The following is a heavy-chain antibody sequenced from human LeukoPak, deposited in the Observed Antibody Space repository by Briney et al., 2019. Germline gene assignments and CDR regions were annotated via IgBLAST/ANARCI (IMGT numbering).Heavy chain of an antibody. V-gene: IGHV3-74*01. CDR3: ATPGYSYGYPFDY. CDR1: GFTFSSYW. CDR2: INSDGSST. J-gene: IGHJ4*02. Sequence: SGGSLRLSCAASGFTFSSYWMHWVRQAPGKGLVWVSRINSDGSSTSYADSVKGRFTISRDNAKNTLYLQMNSLRAEDTAVYYCATPGYSYGYPFDYWGQGTLVTVSS. D-gene: IGHD5-18*01.